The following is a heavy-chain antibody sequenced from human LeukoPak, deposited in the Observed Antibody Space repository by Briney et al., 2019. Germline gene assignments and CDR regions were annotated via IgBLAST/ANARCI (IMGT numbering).Heavy chain of an antibody. CDR1: GGSFSGYY. J-gene: IGHJ3*02. CDR3: ARGLFDYDILTGYPPPDAFDI. Sequence: SETLPLTCAVYGGSFSGYYWSWIRQPPGKGLEWIGEINHSGGTNYNPSLKSRVTISVDTSKNQFSLKLSSVTAADTAVYYCARGLFDYDILTGYPPPDAFDIWGQGTMVTVSS. CDR2: INHSGGT. V-gene: IGHV4-34*01. D-gene: IGHD3-9*01.